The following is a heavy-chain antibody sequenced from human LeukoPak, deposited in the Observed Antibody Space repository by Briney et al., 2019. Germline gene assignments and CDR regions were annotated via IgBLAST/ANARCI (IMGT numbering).Heavy chain of an antibody. CDR1: GGSISSGSYY. Sequence: PSETLSLTCTVSGGSISSGSYYWSWIRQPAGKGLEWIGRIYTSGSTNYNPSLKSRVTISVDTSKNQFSLKLSSVTAADTAVYYCARASQGIYGDYNYDAFDIWGQGTMVTVSS. V-gene: IGHV4-61*02. CDR2: IYTSGST. J-gene: IGHJ3*02. D-gene: IGHD4-17*01. CDR3: ARASQGIYGDYNYDAFDI.